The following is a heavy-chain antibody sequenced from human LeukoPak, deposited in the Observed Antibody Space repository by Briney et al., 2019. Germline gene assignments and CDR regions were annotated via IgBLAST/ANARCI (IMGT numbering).Heavy chain of an antibody. CDR2: ISYDGSNK. V-gene: IGHV3-30-3*01. CDR1: GFTFSSYA. J-gene: IGHJ4*02. Sequence: PGGSLRLSCAASGFTFSSYAMHWVRQAPGKGLEWVAVISYDGSNKYYADSVEGRFTISRDNSKNTLYLQMNSLRAEDTAVYYCARGRGSYGSGGYPRSYFDYWGQGTLVTVSS. D-gene: IGHD3-10*01. CDR3: ARGRGSYGSGGYPRSYFDY.